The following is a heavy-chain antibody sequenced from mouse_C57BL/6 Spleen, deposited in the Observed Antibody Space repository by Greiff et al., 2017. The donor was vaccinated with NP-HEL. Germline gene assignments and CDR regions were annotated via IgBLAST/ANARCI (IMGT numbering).Heavy chain of an antibody. CDR1: GYTFTSYG. Sequence: VQLQQSGAELARPGASVKLSCKASGYTFTSYGISWVKQRTGQGLEWIGEIYPRSGNTYYNEKFKGKATLTADKSSSTAYMELRTLTYEDSAVYFCARTYYYGSSYRYFDYWGQGTTLTVSS. J-gene: IGHJ2*01. CDR2: IYPRSGNT. V-gene: IGHV1-81*01. D-gene: IGHD1-1*01. CDR3: ARTYYYGSSYRYFDY.